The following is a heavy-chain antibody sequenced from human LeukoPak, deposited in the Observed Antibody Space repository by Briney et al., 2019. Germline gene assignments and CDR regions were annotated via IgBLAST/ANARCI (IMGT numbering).Heavy chain of an antibody. J-gene: IGHJ2*01. CDR1: GFTVSSNY. D-gene: IGHD3-10*01. CDR3: ARDRAPPTSWYFDL. Sequence: GWSLRLSCAASGFTVSSNYMSWVRQAPGKGLEWVSILYSGGDIYYADSVKGRFTISRDNSRNTLYLQMNNLRVEDSAVYYCARDRAPPTSWYFDLWGRGTLVTVSS. CDR2: LYSGGDI. V-gene: IGHV3-53*01.